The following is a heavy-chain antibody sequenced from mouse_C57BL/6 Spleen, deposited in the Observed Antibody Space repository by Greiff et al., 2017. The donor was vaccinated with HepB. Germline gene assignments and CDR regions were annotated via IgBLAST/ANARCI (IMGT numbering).Heavy chain of an antibody. CDR2: ISNGGGST. V-gene: IGHV5-12*01. J-gene: IGHJ4*01. CDR1: GFTFSDYY. Sequence: EVQGVESGGGLVQPGGSLKLSCAASGFTFSDYYMYWVRQTPEKRLEWVAYISNGGGSTYYPDTVKGRFTISRDNAKNTLYLQMSRLKSEDTAMYYCARRYYGSSGYAMDYWGQGTSVTVSS. D-gene: IGHD1-1*01. CDR3: ARRYYGSSGYAMDY.